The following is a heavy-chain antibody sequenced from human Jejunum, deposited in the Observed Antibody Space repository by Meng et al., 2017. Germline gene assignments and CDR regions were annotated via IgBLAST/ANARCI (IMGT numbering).Heavy chain of an antibody. D-gene: IGHD3-16*01. V-gene: IGHV4-59*01. CDR1: GGSISSYS. CDR3: ARDLLGGWYLDL. Sequence: QVQLQESGPGLGKSSETRSLTCTVSGGSISSYSWNWIRQPPGKGLEWIGYVSQSGSTKYSPSLKSRVTISVDTSKSHFSLRLTSVTAADTAIYFCARDLLGGWYLDLWGRGTLVTVSS. CDR2: VSQSGST. J-gene: IGHJ2*01.